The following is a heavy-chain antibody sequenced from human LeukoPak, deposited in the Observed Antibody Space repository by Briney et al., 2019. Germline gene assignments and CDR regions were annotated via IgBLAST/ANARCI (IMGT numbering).Heavy chain of an antibody. D-gene: IGHD6-19*01. CDR1: GFSINNYW. J-gene: IGHJ5*02. CDR3: ARQAGVT. V-gene: IGHV3-7*01. Sequence: PGGSLRFSGAVSGFSINNYWMTWYRQAPGKGLECVAHIKGDASEKYYLDSVKGRFTISRDNAKNSLYLQMNSLRAEDTAVYYCARQAGVTWGQGTLVTASS. CDR2: IKGDASEK.